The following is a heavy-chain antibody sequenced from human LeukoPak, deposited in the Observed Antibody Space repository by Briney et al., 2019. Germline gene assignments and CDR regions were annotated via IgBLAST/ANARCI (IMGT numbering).Heavy chain of an antibody. D-gene: IGHD3-10*01. CDR2: ISAYNGNT. Sequence: GASVKVSCKASGYTFSSYGISWVRQAPGQGLEWMGWISAYNGNTNYAQKFQGRVTMIIDTSTSTAYIELRSLRSDDTAVYYCARDGFFGSGIVGAFDIWGQGTMVTVSS. V-gene: IGHV1-18*01. J-gene: IGHJ3*02. CDR1: GYTFSSYG. CDR3: ARDGFFGSGIVGAFDI.